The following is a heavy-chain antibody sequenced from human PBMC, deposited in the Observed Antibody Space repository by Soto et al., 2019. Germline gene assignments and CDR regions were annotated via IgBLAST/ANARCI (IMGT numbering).Heavy chain of an antibody. V-gene: IGHV1-18*01. D-gene: IGHD6-6*01. CDR1: GYTFTRSG. CDR2: ISGNGYT. J-gene: IGHJ3*01. CDR3: ARGAVSIAARQDQVAFDF. Sequence: QVQLVQSGAEVKRPGASLKVSCKTSGYTFTRSGINWVRQAPGQGLEWMGWISGNGYTNVAQKFQGRVTMTIDTSTSTAYMDLRSLRSDDTAVYYCARGAVSIAARQDQVAFDFWGQGTMVTVSS.